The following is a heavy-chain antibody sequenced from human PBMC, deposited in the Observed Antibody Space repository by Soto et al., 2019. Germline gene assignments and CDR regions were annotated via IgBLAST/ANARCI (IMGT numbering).Heavy chain of an antibody. V-gene: IGHV3-11*05. CDR1: GFTFSDYY. J-gene: IGHJ3*02. D-gene: IGHD3-9*01. Sequence: PGGSLRLSCAASGFTFSDYYMSWIRQAQGKGQEWVSYIGSSSSYTNYADSVKGRFTISRDSAKNSLYLQMNSLRAEDTAVYYCARDADILTGSDAFDIWGQGTMVTVSS. CDR3: ARDADILTGSDAFDI. CDR2: IGSSSSYT.